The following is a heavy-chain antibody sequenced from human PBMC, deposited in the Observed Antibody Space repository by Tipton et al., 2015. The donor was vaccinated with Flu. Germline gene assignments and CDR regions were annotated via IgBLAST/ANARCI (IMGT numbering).Heavy chain of an antibody. J-gene: IGHJ6*02. Sequence: SLRLSCAASGFTVSSNYMSWVRQAPGKGLEWVSVIYSGGSTYYADSVKGRFTISRDNSKNTLYLQMNSLRAEDTAVYYCARTPYYYGSGQAYGRVVWGQGTAVTVS. D-gene: IGHD3-10*01. V-gene: IGHV3-53*01. CDR3: ARTPYYYGSGQAYGRVV. CDR2: IYSGGST. CDR1: GFTVSSNY.